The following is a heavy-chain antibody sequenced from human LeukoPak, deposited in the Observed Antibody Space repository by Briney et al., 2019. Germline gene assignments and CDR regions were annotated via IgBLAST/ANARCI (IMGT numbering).Heavy chain of an antibody. CDR2: IYHSGST. J-gene: IGHJ4*02. V-gene: IGHV4-30-2*01. CDR1: GGSISSGGYS. Sequence: SETLSLTCAVSGGSISSGGYSWSWIRQPPGKGLEWIGYIYHSGSTYYNPSLKSRVTISVDRSKNQFSLKLSYVTAADTAVYYCARTLGDSSGYLFDYWGQGTLVTVSS. D-gene: IGHD3-22*01. CDR3: ARTLGDSSGYLFDY.